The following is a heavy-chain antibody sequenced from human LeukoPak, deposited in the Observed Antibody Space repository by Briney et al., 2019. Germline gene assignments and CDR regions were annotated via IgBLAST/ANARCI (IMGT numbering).Heavy chain of an antibody. D-gene: IGHD3-3*01. CDR3: ARRSPYFDFWSGYDY. J-gene: IGHJ4*02. V-gene: IGHV4-39*01. CDR2: IYYSGTT. CDR1: GGSVSSSAYY. Sequence: PSETLSLTCSVSGGSVSSSAYYWGWIRQPPGKGLEWIGIIYYSGTTHYNPSLKSRVTISVDTSKNQFSLKLTSVTAADTAVYYCARRSPYFDFWSGYDYWGRGTLVTVSS.